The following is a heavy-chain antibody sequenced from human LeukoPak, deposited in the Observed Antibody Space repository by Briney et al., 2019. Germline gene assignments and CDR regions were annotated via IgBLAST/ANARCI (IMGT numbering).Heavy chain of an antibody. Sequence: SETLSLTCTVSGGSISSSSYSWGWIRQPPGKGLEWIGSIYYSGSTYYNPSLKSRVTISVDTSKNQFSLKLSSVTGADTAVYYCATAYSSGWYYFDYWGQGTLVTVSS. CDR3: ATAYSSGWYYFDY. CDR1: GGSISSSSYS. D-gene: IGHD6-19*01. J-gene: IGHJ4*02. CDR2: IYYSGST. V-gene: IGHV4-39*01.